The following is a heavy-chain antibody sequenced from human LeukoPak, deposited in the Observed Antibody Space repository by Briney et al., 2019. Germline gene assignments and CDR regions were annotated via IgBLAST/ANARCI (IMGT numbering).Heavy chain of an antibody. Sequence: GGSLRLSCAASGFTFSNYWMSWVRQAPGKGLEWVANIRQDGSEKYSVDSVKGRFTISRDNAKNSLYLQMNSLRAEDTAVYYCASLEYSSTYGMDVWGQGTTVTVSS. CDR3: ASLEYSSTYGMDV. D-gene: IGHD6-6*01. V-gene: IGHV3-7*03. CDR2: IRQDGSEK. CDR1: GFTFSNYW. J-gene: IGHJ6*02.